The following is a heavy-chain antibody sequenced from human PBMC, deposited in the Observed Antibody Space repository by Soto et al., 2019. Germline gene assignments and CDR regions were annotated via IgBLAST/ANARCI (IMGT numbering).Heavy chain of an antibody. CDR3: ARGLGSTMVRGVIRY. CDR1: GFTFSSYE. CDR2: ISSSGSTI. D-gene: IGHD3-10*01. J-gene: IGHJ4*02. V-gene: IGHV3-48*03. Sequence: PGGSLRLSCAASGFTFSSYEMNWVRQAPGKGLEWVSYISSSGSTIYYADSVKGRFTISRDNAKNSLYLQMNSLRAEDTAVYYCARGLGSTMVRGVIRYWGQGTLVTVS.